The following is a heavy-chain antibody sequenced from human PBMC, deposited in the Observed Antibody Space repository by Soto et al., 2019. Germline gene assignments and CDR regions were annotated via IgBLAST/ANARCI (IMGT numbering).Heavy chain of an antibody. CDR2: INPSGGST. D-gene: IGHD2-21*01. CDR1: GYTFNTFY. CDR3: ARSFRIGDPGALGH. V-gene: IGHV1-46*02. J-gene: IGHJ4*02. Sequence: QVQLEQSGAEVKKPGASVKVSCKASGYTFNTFYIHWVRQAPGQGLEWMGIINPSGGSTSYAQKFQDRVTMTSDTSSRTLYMELSSLRFDDTAIYYCARSFRIGDPGALGHWGQGSLVTVSS.